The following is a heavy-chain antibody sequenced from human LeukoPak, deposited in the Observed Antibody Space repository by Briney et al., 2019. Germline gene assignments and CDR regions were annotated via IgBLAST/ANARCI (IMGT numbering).Heavy chain of an antibody. V-gene: IGHV3-23*01. J-gene: IGHJ6*02. Sequence: HTGGSLRLSCAASGFTFSDYYMSWVRQAPGKGLEWVSAIWGSGGRTNYADSVKGRFTISRDSSKNTLYLQMNSLRAEDTALYYCVKGIRGYFYNMDVWGQGTTVTVSS. CDR3: VKGIRGYFYNMDV. CDR1: GFTFSDYY. CDR2: IWGSGGRT.